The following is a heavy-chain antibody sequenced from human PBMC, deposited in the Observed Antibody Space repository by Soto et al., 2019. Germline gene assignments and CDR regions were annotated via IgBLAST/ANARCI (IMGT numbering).Heavy chain of an antibody. CDR1: CGSFSGYY. J-gene: IGHJ4*02. D-gene: IGHD2-8*02. CDR2: INHSGST. Sequence: PSETLSVTCTVYCGSFSGYYWTWIRQPPGTGLEWIGEINHSGSTNYNPSLKSRVTISVDTSKNQFSLKLTSVTAADTAVYYCARDKITGRFDYWGQGTLVTVSS. CDR3: ARDKITGRFDY. V-gene: IGHV4-34*01.